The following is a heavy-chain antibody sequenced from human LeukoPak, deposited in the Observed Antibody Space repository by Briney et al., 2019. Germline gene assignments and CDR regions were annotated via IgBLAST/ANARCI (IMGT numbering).Heavy chain of an antibody. CDR1: GDSVSSKSAA. Sequence: SQTLSLTCAISGDSVSSKSAAWNWIRQSPSRGLEWLGWTYYRSKWYNGYAVSVKSRITINTDTSKNQFSLQMNSVTPEDTAVYYCARGAGVTAKYYFDYWGQGILVTVSS. V-gene: IGHV6-1*01. J-gene: IGHJ4*02. CDR3: ARGAGVTAKYYFDY. D-gene: IGHD2-21*02. CDR2: TYYRSKWYN.